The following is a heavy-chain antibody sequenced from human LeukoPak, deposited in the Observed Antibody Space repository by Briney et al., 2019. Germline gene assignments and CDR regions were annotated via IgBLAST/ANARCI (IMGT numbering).Heavy chain of an antibody. CDR1: GFTFSSYA. D-gene: IGHD2-2*01. V-gene: IGHV3-64D*09. CDR3: VKGYCSSISGYGDY. Sequence: PGGSLRLSCAASGFTFSSYAMHWVRQAPGKGLEYVSAISSNGGSTYYADSVKGRFTISRDNSKNTLYLQMSSLRAEDTAVYYCVKGYCSSISGYGDYWGQGTLVTVSS. CDR2: ISSNGGST. J-gene: IGHJ4*02.